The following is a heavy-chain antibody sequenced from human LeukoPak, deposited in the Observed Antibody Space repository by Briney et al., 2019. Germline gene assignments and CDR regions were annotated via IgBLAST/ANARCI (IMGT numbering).Heavy chain of an antibody. Sequence: SSETLSLTCAVYGGSFSGYYWSWIRQPPGKGLEWLGEINHSGSTNYNPSLKSRVTISVDTSKNQFSLKLSSVTAADTAVYYCARGFPVGVTRYYYYYMDVWGKGTTVTVSS. CDR2: INHSGST. CDR3: ARGFPVGVTRYYYYYMDV. J-gene: IGHJ6*03. V-gene: IGHV4-34*01. CDR1: GGSFSGYY. D-gene: IGHD1-26*01.